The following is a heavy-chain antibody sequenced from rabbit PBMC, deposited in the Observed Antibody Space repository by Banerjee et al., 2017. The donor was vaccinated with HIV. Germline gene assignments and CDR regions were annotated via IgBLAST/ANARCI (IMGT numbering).Heavy chain of an antibody. CDR1: GFSFSSSYY. CDR2: IDAGSSGST. J-gene: IGHJ4*01. D-gene: IGHD4-2*01. V-gene: IGHV1S40*01. Sequence: QSLEESGGDLVKPGASLTLTCTASGFSFSSSYYMCWVRQAPGKGLEWIACIDAGSSGSTYYASWAKGRFTISKTSSTTVTLQMTSLTAADTATYFCARRAAGSGGCFDLWGPGTLVTVS. CDR3: ARRAAGSGGCFDL.